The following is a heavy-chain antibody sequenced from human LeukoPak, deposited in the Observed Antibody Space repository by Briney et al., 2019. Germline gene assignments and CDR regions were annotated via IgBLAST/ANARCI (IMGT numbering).Heavy chain of an antibody. CDR3: ARGPGLDVDTAMVTSYFDY. CDR2: IYHSGST. V-gene: IGHV4-30-2*01. D-gene: IGHD5-18*01. J-gene: IGHJ4*02. CDR1: GGSISSGGYS. Sequence: SETLSLTCAVSGGSISSGGYSWRWIRQPPGKGLEWIGYIYHSGSTYYNPSLKSRVTISVDRSKNQFSLKLSSVTAADTAVYYCARGPGLDVDTAMVTSYFDYWGQGTLVTVSS.